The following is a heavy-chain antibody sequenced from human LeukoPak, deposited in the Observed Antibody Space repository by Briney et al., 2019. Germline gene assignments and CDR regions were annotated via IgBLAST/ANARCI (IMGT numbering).Heavy chain of an antibody. V-gene: IGHV4-34*01. D-gene: IGHD2-15*01. J-gene: IGHJ4*02. CDR3: ARASYCSGGSCYSYYFDY. Sequence: SETLSLTCAVYGGSFSGYYWSWIRQPPGKGLEWIGEINHSGSTNYNPSLKSRVTISVDTSKNQFSLKLSSVTAADTAVYYCARASYCSGGSCYSYYFDYWGQGTLVTVSS. CDR2: INHSGST. CDR1: GGSFSGYY.